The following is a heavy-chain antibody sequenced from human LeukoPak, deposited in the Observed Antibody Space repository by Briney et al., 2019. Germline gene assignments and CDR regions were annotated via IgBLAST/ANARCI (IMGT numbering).Heavy chain of an antibody. V-gene: IGHV3-9*01. CDR2: ISWNSGSI. Sequence: HPGGSLRLSCAASGFTFDDYAMHWVRQAPGKGLEWVSGISWNSGSIGYADSVKGRFTISRDNAKNSLYLQMNSLRAEDTALYYCAKVVPAAPRAYYYYGMDVWGQGTTVTVSS. J-gene: IGHJ6*02. CDR1: GFTFDDYA. D-gene: IGHD2-2*01. CDR3: AKVVPAAPRAYYYYGMDV.